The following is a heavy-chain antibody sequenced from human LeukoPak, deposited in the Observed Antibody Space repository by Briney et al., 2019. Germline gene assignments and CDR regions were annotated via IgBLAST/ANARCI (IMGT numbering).Heavy chain of an antibody. V-gene: IGHV3-73*01. Sequence: GGSLRLSCAGSGFTFRGSAMHWVRQASGKGLEWVGRIKRKTNNYATAYAASVKGRFSISRDDSRSTAYLQMNSLKTEDSAVYYCTAGITFGGGGHFYYMDVWGKGTTVTVSS. CDR2: IKRKTNNYAT. CDR3: TAGITFGGGGHFYYMDV. D-gene: IGHD3-16*01. J-gene: IGHJ6*03. CDR1: GFTFRGSA.